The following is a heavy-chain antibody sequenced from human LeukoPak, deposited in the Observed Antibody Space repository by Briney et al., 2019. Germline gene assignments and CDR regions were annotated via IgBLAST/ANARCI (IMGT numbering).Heavy chain of an antibody. J-gene: IGHJ4*02. CDR1: GYSFTNYG. CDR3: ARGAPRGYSGYDSAHYFDH. CDR2: VSAYNGNT. D-gene: IGHD5-12*01. V-gene: IGHV1-18*01. Sequence: ASVKVSCKASGYSFTNYGITWVRQAPGQGLEWMGWVSAYNGNTNYAQKIQGRVTMTTDTSTSTDYMELRSLRSDNTAVYYCARGAPRGYSGYDSAHYFDHWGQGTLVTVSS.